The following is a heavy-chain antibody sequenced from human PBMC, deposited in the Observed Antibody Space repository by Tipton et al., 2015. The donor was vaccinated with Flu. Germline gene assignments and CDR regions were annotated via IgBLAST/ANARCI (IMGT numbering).Heavy chain of an antibody. V-gene: IGHV1-8*01. Sequence: QVQLVQSGAEVKKPGASVKVSCQASGNTFSSCDIIWVRQATGQGLEYMGWMNPSNGNTGYAQKFQGRVTMTRDTSISTAYMEVSSLRSEDTAVYYCAKSQSRPSRYYGLDVWGQGTTVTVSS. CDR1: GNTFSSCD. J-gene: IGHJ6*02. CDR3: AKSQSRPSRYYGLDV. CDR2: MNPSNGNT.